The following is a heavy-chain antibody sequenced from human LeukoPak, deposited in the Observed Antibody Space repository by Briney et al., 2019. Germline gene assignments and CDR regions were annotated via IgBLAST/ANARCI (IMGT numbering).Heavy chain of an antibody. CDR3: ARVGYYGSGSSREYYFDY. CDR2: ISSSGSTI. Sequence: GGSLRLSCAASGFTFGDYYMSWIRQAPGKGLEWVSYISSSGSTIYYADSVKGRFAISRDNAKNSLYLQMNSLRAEDTAVYYCARVGYYGSGSSREYYFDYWGQGTLVTVSS. D-gene: IGHD3-10*01. J-gene: IGHJ4*02. CDR1: GFTFGDYY. V-gene: IGHV3-11*01.